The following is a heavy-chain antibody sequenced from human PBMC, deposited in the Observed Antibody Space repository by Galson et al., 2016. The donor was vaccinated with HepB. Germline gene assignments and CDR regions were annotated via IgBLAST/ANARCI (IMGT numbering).Heavy chain of an antibody. V-gene: IGHV6-1*01. D-gene: IGHD1-14*01. J-gene: IGHJ4*02. CDR2: TYSRSKWYN. CDR1: GDSVSGNSAT. Sequence: CAISGDSVSGNSATWNWIRQSPSRGLEWLGRTYSRSKWYNDYAISVKSRITINPDTSNNQFSLQLNSVTPEDTAVYYCARAWSDTSGFDFWGQGTLVTVSS. CDR3: ARAWSDTSGFDF.